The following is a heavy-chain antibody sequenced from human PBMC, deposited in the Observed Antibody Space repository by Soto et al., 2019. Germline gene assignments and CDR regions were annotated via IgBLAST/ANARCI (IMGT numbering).Heavy chain of an antibody. D-gene: IGHD3-10*01. CDR3: ARDSGMIRGNYGMDV. CDR1: GFIVRSNY. CDR2: IYSSGNI. V-gene: IGHV3-53*01. Sequence: EVQLVESGGGLIQPGGSLRLSCAASGFIVRSNYMTWVRQAPGKGLEWVSVIYSSGNIYYPDSVKGRFTTSRDNSQNTFFLQMNTPRAEDTAVYYCARDSGMIRGNYGMDVWGQGTTVIVSS. J-gene: IGHJ6*02.